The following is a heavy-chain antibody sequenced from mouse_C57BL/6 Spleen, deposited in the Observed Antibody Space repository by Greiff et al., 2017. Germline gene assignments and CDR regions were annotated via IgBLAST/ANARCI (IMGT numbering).Heavy chain of an antibody. CDR1: GFTFSDYG. D-gene: IGHD2-4*01. CDR3: ARQGDYDGGAWFAY. J-gene: IGHJ3*01. CDR2: ISSGSSTI. Sequence: EVQLVESGGGLVKPGGSLKLSCAASGFTFSDYGMHWVRQAPEKGLEWVAYISSGSSTIYYADTVKGRFTISRDNAKNTLFLQMTSLRSEDTAMDYCARQGDYDGGAWFAYWGQGTLVTVSA. V-gene: IGHV5-17*01.